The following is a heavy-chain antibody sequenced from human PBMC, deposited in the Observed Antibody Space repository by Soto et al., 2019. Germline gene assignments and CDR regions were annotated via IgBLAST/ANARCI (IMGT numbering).Heavy chain of an antibody. V-gene: IGHV4-59*01. J-gene: IGHJ4*02. CDR1: GGSISSYY. CDR2: IYYSGST. Sequence: PSETLSLTCTVSGGSISSYYWSWIRQPPGKGLEWIGYIYYSGSTNYNPSLKSRVTISVDTSKNQFSLKLSSVTAADTAVYYCASGEAVAGTLDYWGQGTLVTVSS. CDR3: ASGEAVAGTLDY. D-gene: IGHD6-19*01.